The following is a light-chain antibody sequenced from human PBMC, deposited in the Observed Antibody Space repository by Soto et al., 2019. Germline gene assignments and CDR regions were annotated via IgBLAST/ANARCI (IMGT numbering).Light chain of an antibody. CDR1: QAIRND. CDR3: LQHNNYTPLT. J-gene: IGKJ4*01. CDR2: AAS. V-gene: IGKV1-17*01. Sequence: DIQMTQSPSSLSASVGDRVTITCRASQAIRNDLAWYQHKPGKAPKRLIYAASSLQSGVPSRFSFSGSETQFNLTISIMQPEDFATSNCLQHNNYTPLTFGGGTKVEIK.